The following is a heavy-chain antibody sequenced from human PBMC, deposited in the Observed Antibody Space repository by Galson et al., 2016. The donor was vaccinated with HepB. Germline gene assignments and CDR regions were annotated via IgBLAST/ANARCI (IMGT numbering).Heavy chain of an antibody. CDR1: GFTFSSFA. V-gene: IGHV3-23*01. J-gene: IGHJ4*02. CDR2: ISASGETI. D-gene: IGHD2/OR15-2a*01. CDR3: ARLGLGWPFCFDC. Sequence: SLRLSCAASGFTFSSFAMSWVRQAPGKGLEWVSTISASGETIYYADSVKGRFTVSRDNSKDTLYLQTNSLRAEDTAIYYCARLGLGWPFCFDCWGPGTLVTVSS.